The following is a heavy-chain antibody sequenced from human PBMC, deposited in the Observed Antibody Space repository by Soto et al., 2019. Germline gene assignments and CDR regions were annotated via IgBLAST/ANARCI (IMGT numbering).Heavy chain of an antibody. V-gene: IGHV3-9*01. CDR1: GFIFEDFA. Sequence: GGSLRLSCVGFGFIFEDFAMNWVRQVPGKGLEWVSGISWNSATLAYADSVKGRFIVSRDNAKNILYLQMNSLRPEDAALYYCAKDVGSYYYDTSAYLYDYWGQGTLVTVSS. J-gene: IGHJ4*02. CDR3: AKDVGSYYYDTSAYLYDY. D-gene: IGHD3-22*01. CDR2: ISWNSATL.